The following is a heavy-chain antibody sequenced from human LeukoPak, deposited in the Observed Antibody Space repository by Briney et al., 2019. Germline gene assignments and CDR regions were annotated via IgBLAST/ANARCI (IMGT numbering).Heavy chain of an antibody. CDR2: ISYDGSNK. CDR3: ARENCSGGSCYSDY. CDR1: GFTFSSYA. V-gene: IGHV3-30-3*01. Sequence: GGSLRLSCAASGFTFSSYAMHWARQAPGKGLEWVAVISYDGSNKYYADSVKGRFTISRDNSKNTLYLQMNSLRAEDTAVYYCARENCSGGSCYSDYWGQGTLVTVSS. J-gene: IGHJ4*02. D-gene: IGHD2-15*01.